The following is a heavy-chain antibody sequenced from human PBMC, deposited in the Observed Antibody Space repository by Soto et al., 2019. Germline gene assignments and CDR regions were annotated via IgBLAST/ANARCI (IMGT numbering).Heavy chain of an antibody. J-gene: IGHJ4*02. CDR1: GGSFSGYY. CDR3: ATEKTTPRRFDY. Sequence: SETLSLTCAVYGGSFSGYYWSWIRQPPGKGLEWIGEINHSGSTNYNPTLKSRVTISVDTSKNQFSLKLSSVTAADTAVYYCATEKTTPRRFDYWGQGTLVTVSS. V-gene: IGHV4-34*01. CDR2: INHSGST. D-gene: IGHD4-17*01.